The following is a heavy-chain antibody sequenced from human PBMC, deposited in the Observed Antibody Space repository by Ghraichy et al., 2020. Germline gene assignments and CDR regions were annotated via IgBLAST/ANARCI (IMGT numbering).Heavy chain of an antibody. J-gene: IGHJ6*02. V-gene: IGHV3-48*02. CDR1: GFTFGSYS. CDR3: ARGSTVVRFYYYDGMDV. D-gene: IGHD4-23*01. Sequence: GGSLRLSCVDSGFTFGSYSMNWVRQSPGKRLEWVSYITSSSSFRSYADSVKGRFTISRDNAQNSLSLQMSSLTDEDTAVYYCARGSTVVRFYYYDGMDVWGQGTTVTVSS. CDR2: ITSSSSFR.